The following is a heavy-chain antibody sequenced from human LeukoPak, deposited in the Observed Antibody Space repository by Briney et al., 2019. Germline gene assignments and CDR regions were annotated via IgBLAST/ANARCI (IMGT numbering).Heavy chain of an antibody. V-gene: IGHV1-2*02. Sequence: GASVKVSCKASGYTFTRYYMHWVRQAPGQGLEWMGWINPNSGGTNYAQKFQGRVTMTRDTSISTAYMELSRLISDDTAVYYCARVGIVVVPAANWFDPWGQGTLVTVSS. D-gene: IGHD2-2*01. J-gene: IGHJ5*02. CDR1: GYTFTRYY. CDR3: ARVGIVVVPAANWFDP. CDR2: INPNSGGT.